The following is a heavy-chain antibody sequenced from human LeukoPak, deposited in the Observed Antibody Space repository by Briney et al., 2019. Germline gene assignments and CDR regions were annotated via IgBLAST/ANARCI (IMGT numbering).Heavy chain of an antibody. CDR3: ARTHHKESRPRRLGWFDP. V-gene: IGHV4-31*03. D-gene: IGHD3-10*01. J-gene: IGHJ5*02. Sequence: SETLSLTCTVSGGSISSGGYYWSWIRQHPGKGLEWIGYIYYSGSTYYNPSLKSRVTISVDTSKNQFSLKLSSVTAADTAVYYCARTHHKESRPRRLGWFDPWGQGTLVTVSS. CDR1: GGSISSGGYY. CDR2: IYYSGST.